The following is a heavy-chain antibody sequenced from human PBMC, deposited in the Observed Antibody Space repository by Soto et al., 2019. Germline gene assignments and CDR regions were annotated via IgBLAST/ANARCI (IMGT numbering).Heavy chain of an antibody. J-gene: IGHJ4*02. Sequence: PGGSLRLSCAASGFTFSSYGMHWVRQAPGKGLEWVAVIWYDGSNKYYADSVKGRFTISRDNSKNTLYLQMNSLRAEDTAVYYCARDTLYYCSSTSCPLDYWGQGTLVTAPQ. CDR2: IWYDGSNK. D-gene: IGHD2-2*01. CDR3: ARDTLYYCSSTSCPLDY. CDR1: GFTFSSYG. V-gene: IGHV3-33*01.